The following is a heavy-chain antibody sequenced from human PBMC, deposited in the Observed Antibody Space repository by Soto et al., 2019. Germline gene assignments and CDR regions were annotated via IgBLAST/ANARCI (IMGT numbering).Heavy chain of an antibody. V-gene: IGHV1-2*04. CDR2: INPNSGGT. CDR3: AGDGGMVRGVIINAFDI. CDR1: GYTFTGYY. J-gene: IGHJ3*02. Sequence: ASVKVSCKASGYTFTGYYMHWVRQAPGQGLEWMGWINPNSGGTNYAQKFQGWVTMTRDTSISTAYMELSRLRSDDTAMYYCAGDGGMVRGVIINAFDIWGQGTMVTVSS. D-gene: IGHD3-10*01.